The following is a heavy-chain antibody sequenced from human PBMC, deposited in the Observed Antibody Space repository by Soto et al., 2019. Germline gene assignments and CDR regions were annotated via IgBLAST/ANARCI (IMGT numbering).Heavy chain of an antibody. CDR1: GFTFSSYA. CDR3: AKSVLLWFGESRSYFDY. Sequence: VQLLESGGGLVQPGGSLRLSCAASGFTFSSYAMSWVRQAPGKGLEWVSAISGSGGSTYYADSVKGRFTISRDNSKNTLYLQMNSLRAEDTAVYYCAKSVLLWFGESRSYFDYWGQGTLVTVSS. D-gene: IGHD3-10*01. V-gene: IGHV3-23*01. CDR2: ISGSGGST. J-gene: IGHJ4*02.